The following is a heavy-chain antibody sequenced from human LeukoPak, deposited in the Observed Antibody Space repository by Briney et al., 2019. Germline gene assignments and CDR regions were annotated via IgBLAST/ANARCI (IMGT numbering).Heavy chain of an antibody. J-gene: IGHJ4*02. V-gene: IGHV3-43*01. D-gene: IGHD3-10*01. CDR2: ITWDGGST. CDR3: AKGKNTGSYLSHVDY. Sequence: GGSLRLSCAAFGFTFDDYTMHWVRQAPGKGLEWVSLITWDGGSTYYADSVKGRFTISRDNSKNSLYLQMNSLRTEDTALYYCAKGKNTGSYLSHVDYWGQGTLVTVSS. CDR1: GFTFDDYT.